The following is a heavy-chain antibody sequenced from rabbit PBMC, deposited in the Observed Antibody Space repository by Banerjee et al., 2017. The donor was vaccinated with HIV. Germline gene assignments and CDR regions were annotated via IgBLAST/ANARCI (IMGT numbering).Heavy chain of an antibody. V-gene: IGHV1S45*01. Sequence: QEQLEESGGGLVQPEGSLALTCKASGFTISGTYYMCWVRQAPGKGLEWIGCIYAGSDSAYYATWAKGRFTISKTSSTTVTLQVTSLTAADTATYFCMRWAVGSSYYDFILWGPGTLVTVS. CDR3: MRWAVGSSYYDFIL. CDR2: IYAGSDSA. J-gene: IGHJ4*01. CDR1: GFTISGTYY. D-gene: IGHD8-1*01.